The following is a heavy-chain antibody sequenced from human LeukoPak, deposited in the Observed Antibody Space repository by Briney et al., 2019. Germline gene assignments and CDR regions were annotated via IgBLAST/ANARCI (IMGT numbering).Heavy chain of an antibody. CDR1: GGSISSGGYY. Sequence: SETLSLTCTVSGGSISSGGYYWSWIRQRTGKGLEWIGYIYYSGSTYYNPSLKSRVTISVDTSKNHFSLKLSSVTAADTAVYYCARERANSWYVDYWGQGTLVTVSS. CDR3: ARERANSWYVDY. CDR2: IYYSGST. D-gene: IGHD6-13*01. V-gene: IGHV4-31*03. J-gene: IGHJ4*02.